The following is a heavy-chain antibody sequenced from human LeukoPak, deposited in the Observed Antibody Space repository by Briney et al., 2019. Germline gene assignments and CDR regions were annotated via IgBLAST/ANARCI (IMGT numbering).Heavy chain of an antibody. J-gene: IGHJ4*02. D-gene: IGHD3-3*01. Sequence: SETLSLTCTVSGGSISSYYWSWIRQPPGKGLEWIGEINHSGSTNYNPSLKSRVTISVDTSKNQFSLKLSSVTAADTAVYYCARAKYYDFWSGISLPLDYWGQGTLVTVSS. CDR3: ARAKYYDFWSGISLPLDY. CDR2: INHSGST. V-gene: IGHV4-34*01. CDR1: GGSISSYY.